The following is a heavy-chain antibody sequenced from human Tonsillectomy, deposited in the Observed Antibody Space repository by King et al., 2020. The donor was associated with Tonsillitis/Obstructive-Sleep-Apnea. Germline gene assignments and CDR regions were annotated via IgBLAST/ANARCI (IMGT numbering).Heavy chain of an antibody. J-gene: IGHJ4*02. D-gene: IGHD6-19*01. CDR3: AHFWGSSSGWNY. V-gene: IGHV2-5*02. CDR1: GFSLSTGGVG. CDR2: IYWDDEK. Sequence: TLKESGPTLVKPTQTLSLTCAFSGFSLSTGGVGVGWSRQPPGKALEWLALIYWDDEKRYSPSLETRLTITKVTSKNQVVLAMTNMDPMDTATYYCAHFWGSSSGWNYWGQGTLVTVSS.